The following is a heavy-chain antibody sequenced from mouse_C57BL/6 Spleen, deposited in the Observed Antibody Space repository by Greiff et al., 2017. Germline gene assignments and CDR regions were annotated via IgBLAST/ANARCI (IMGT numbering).Heavy chain of an antibody. J-gene: IGHJ4*01. CDR2: FYPGSGSI. Sequence: VQLQQSGAELVKPGASVKLSCKASGYTFTEYTIHWVKQRSGPGLEWIGWFYPGSGSIKYNEKFKDKATLTVDTSSSTAYMELHSLTSEDSAVXFCARRRGLRGAMDYWGQGTSVTVSS. CDR3: ARRRGLRGAMDY. V-gene: IGHV1-62-2*01. D-gene: IGHD3-3*01. CDR1: GYTFTEYT.